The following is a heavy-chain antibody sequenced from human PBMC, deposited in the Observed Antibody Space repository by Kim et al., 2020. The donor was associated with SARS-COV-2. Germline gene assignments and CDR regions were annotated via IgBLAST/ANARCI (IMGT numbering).Heavy chain of an antibody. CDR3: ARDQGGGYESWGFDY. J-gene: IGHJ4*02. Sequence: GGSLRLSCVASGFSVSRFYMTWVRQAPGKGLEWVSLSSSGGSAHYADSVKGRFTISRDNSEKTLYLQMNSLTADDTAVYYCARDQGGGYESWGFDYLGPG. CDR1: GFSVSRFY. V-gene: IGHV3-53*01. D-gene: IGHD5-12*01. CDR2: SSSGGSA.